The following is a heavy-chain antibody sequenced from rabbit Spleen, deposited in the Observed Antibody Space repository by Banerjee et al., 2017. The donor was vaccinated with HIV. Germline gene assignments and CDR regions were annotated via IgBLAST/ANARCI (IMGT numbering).Heavy chain of an antibody. D-gene: IGHD1-1*01. J-gene: IGHJ4*01. V-gene: IGHV1S45*01. CDR1: GFSFSSSDW. CDR3: ARDLVGVIGWNFYL. CDR2: IDPIFGIT. Sequence: QQQLEESGGGLVKPEGSLTLTCTASGFSFSSSDWIYWVRQAPGKGLEWIGYIDPIFGITYYASWAKGRFTISKTSSTTVTLRMTSLTAADRATYFCARDLVGVIGWNFYLWGGHPRHRL.